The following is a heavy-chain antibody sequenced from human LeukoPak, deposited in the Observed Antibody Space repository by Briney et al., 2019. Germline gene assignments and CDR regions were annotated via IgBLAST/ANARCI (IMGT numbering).Heavy chain of an antibody. CDR1: GFTFSNYA. CDR2: ITGSGGST. J-gene: IGHJ3*02. CDR3: TGGGWSTDAFDI. D-gene: IGHD6-19*01. V-gene: IGHV3-23*01. Sequence: GSLRLSCAASGFTFSNYAMSWVRQAPGKGLECVSGITGSGGSTNYADSVKGRFTISRDNSKNTLYLQMSSLSAEDTAVYYCTGGGWSTDAFDIWGQGTMVAVSS.